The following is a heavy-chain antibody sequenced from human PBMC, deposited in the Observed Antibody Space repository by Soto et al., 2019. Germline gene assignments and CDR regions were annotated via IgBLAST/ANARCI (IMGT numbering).Heavy chain of an antibody. V-gene: IGHV4-4*07. CDR2: IHSSGST. CDR1: GASMNSYH. D-gene: IGHD6-13*01. Sequence: SETLSLTCTVSGASMNSYHWSWIRQPAGKGLEWIGHIHSSGSTNYDPSLKSRVTMSVDTSKNQFSLRLMSLTAADTAVYYCARDQGVAAAGITWFDPWGQGSLVTVSS. CDR3: ARDQGVAAAGITWFDP. J-gene: IGHJ5*02.